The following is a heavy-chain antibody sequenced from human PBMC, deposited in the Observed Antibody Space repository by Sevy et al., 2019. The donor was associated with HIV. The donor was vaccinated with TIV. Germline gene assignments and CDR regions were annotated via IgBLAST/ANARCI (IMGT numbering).Heavy chain of an antibody. CDR1: GFNFSNVW. CDR2: VKSKTEGGTT. J-gene: IGHJ1*01. Sequence: GGSLRLSCAASGFNFSNVWMSWIRQAPGKGLEGVGHVKSKTEGGTTDYAAPVRGRFAISRDDSKNTLYLEMTSLKTEDTAVYYCATGGSLFQHWGHGTLVTVSS. V-gene: IGHV3-15*01. D-gene: IGHD3-16*01. CDR3: ATGGSLFQH.